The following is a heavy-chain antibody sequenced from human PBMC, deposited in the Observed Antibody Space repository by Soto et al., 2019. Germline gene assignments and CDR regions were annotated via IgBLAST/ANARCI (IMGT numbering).Heavy chain of an antibody. CDR3: VVAAQPYYFDY. CDR1: GYTFTSYG. V-gene: IGHV1-18*01. Sequence: QVQLVQSGAEVKKPGASVKVSCKASGYTFTSYGISWVRQAPGQGLEWMGWISAYNGNTNYAQKLQGRVTMTTDTSTNPAYMGLRSLRSDDTAVYYCVVAAQPYYFDYWGQGTLVTVSS. D-gene: IGHD2-15*01. J-gene: IGHJ4*02. CDR2: ISAYNGNT.